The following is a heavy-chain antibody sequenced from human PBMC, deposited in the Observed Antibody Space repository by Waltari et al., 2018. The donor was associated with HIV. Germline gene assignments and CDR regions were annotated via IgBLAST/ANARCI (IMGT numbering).Heavy chain of an antibody. CDR2: IKQDGSEK. V-gene: IGHV3-7*04. Sequence: EVQLLESGGGLVKPGGSLSLSCAASGFTFTSYSMSWVRQAPGKGREWVANIKQDGSEKYYVDSENGRFTISRDNAENSLYLQMNSLRAGDTAVYYCARGGFYGSGSKVNWGQGTLVTVSS. D-gene: IGHD3-10*01. CDR3: ARGGFYGSGSKVN. J-gene: IGHJ4*02. CDR1: GFTFTSYS.